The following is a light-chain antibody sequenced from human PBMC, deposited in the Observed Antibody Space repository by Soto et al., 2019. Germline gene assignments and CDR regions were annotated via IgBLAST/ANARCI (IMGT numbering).Light chain of an antibody. V-gene: IGKV3-11*01. J-gene: IGKJ1*01. CDR3: QQRSNWPPT. CDR2: DAS. Sequence: IVMTQSPATLSVSPGERATLSCRASQSVSSYLAWYQQKPGQAPRLLIYDASTRATGIPARFSGSGSGTDFTLTITSLEPEDFAVYYCQQRSNWPPTFGQGTKVDIK. CDR1: QSVSSY.